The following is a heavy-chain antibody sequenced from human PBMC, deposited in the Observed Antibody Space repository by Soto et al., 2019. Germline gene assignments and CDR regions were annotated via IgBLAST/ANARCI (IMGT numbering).Heavy chain of an antibody. CDR1: GGSFSGYY. D-gene: IGHD1-20*01. Sequence: SETLSLTCAVYGGSFSGYYWSWIRQPPGKGLEWIGEINHSGSTNYNPSLKSRVTISVDTSKNQFSLKLSSVTAADTAVYYCARSITRVSSYFDYWGQGTLVTVSS. V-gene: IGHV4-34*01. CDR2: INHSGST. CDR3: ARSITRVSSYFDY. J-gene: IGHJ4*02.